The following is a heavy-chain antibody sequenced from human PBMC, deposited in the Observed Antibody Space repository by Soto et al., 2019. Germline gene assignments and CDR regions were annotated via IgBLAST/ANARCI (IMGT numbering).Heavy chain of an antibody. CDR3: ARHLSNFRYYYYAMDF. CDR2: IYPGDSDT. V-gene: IGHV5-51*01. J-gene: IGHJ6*02. D-gene: IGHD4-4*01. CDR1: GYTFTEYW. Sequence: PVESLSICCEGSGYTFTEYWIVWVLQLPGKGLEWMGIIYPGDSDTRYSPSFQGHVTITVDKSTSTAYLQWNTLKASDTAMYYCARHLSNFRYYYYAMDFWGQGTTVTVSS.